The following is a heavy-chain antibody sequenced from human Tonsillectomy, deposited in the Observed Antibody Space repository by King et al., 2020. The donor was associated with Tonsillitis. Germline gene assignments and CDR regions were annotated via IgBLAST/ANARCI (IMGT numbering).Heavy chain of an antibody. J-gene: IGHJ4*02. D-gene: IGHD5-18*01. Sequence: VQLVESGGGSVQPGGSLRLSCAASGFTFSSSAMAWVRQAPGKGLEWVSGISGSGGTTYYADSVKGRFTISRDNSKNTLYLQMNILGAEDTALYYCAKVVSTAMVYYFDYWGQGTLVTVSS. CDR2: ISGSGGTT. CDR1: GFTFSSSA. V-gene: IGHV3-23*04. CDR3: AKVVSTAMVYYFDY.